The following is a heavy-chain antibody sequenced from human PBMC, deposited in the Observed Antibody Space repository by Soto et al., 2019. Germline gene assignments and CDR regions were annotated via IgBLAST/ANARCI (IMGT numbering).Heavy chain of an antibody. Sequence: QVQLQESGPGLVKPSETLSLSCSVSGGSISGHYWSWVRQTPGQGLEWIGYMYYSGSTNYNPSLKSLVTILVDTSKTHFSLRLTSVTAADTAVYYCARGPYYDLIWNYYYMDVWGKGTTVTVSS. CDR3: ARGPYYDLIWNYYYMDV. J-gene: IGHJ6*03. CDR1: GGSISGHY. CDR2: MYYSGST. D-gene: IGHD3-16*01. V-gene: IGHV4-59*08.